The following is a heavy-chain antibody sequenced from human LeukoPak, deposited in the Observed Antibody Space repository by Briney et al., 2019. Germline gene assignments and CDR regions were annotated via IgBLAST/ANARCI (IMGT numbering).Heavy chain of an antibody. Sequence: SETLSLTCSVSGGFISSYYWSWIRQPPGRGLEWIGYIYYTGSTNYNPSLESRVTISVDKSKNQVYLKLSSVTAADTAVYYCARRGAARRYDGPDVWGQGTTVTVSS. CDR1: GGFISSYY. J-gene: IGHJ6*02. CDR2: IYYTGST. D-gene: IGHD6-6*01. CDR3: ARRGAARRYDGPDV. V-gene: IGHV4-59*08.